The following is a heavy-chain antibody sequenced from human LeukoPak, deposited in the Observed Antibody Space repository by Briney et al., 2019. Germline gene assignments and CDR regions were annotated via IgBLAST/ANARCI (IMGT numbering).Heavy chain of an antibody. J-gene: IGHJ4*02. D-gene: IGHD5-24*01. V-gene: IGHV3-30*03. Sequence: GGSLRLSCAASGFTFSSYGMHWVRQVPGKGLEWVAVISYDGSNKYYADSVKGRFTISRDNSKNTLYLQMNSLRAEDTAVYYCARGRDGSQSPIDDWGQGTLVTVSS. CDR1: GFTFSSYG. CDR3: ARGRDGSQSPIDD. CDR2: ISYDGSNK.